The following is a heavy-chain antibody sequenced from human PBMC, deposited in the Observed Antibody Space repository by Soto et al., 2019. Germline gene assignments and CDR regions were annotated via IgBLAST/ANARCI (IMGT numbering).Heavy chain of an antibody. Sequence: SETMSLTCAVSGDSISSGGYSWTWIRQPPGKGLEWIGHIYQSGSTLYNPSLESRVAISVDKSKNLFSLDLSSVTAADTAVYYCATRFYTSGVLFDYWGQGTPVTVSS. V-gene: IGHV4-30-2*01. D-gene: IGHD2-2*02. J-gene: IGHJ4*02. CDR1: GDSISSGGYS. CDR2: IYQSGST. CDR3: ATRFYTSGVLFDY.